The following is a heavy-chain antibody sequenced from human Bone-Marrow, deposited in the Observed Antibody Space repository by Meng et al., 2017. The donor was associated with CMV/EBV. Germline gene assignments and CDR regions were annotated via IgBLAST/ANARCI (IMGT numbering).Heavy chain of an antibody. CDR1: GYTFSGNY. V-gene: IGHV1-2*02. D-gene: IGHD1-26*01. Sequence: ASVKVSCKASGYTFSGNYVHWLRQAPAQGLEWMGWINPNSGGTNYAQKFQGRVTMTWDTSISTAYMELSSLRSDDTAVYYCARSRYSGSQYGMDVWGQGTTVTVSS. CDR2: INPNSGGT. CDR3: ARSRYSGSQYGMDV. J-gene: IGHJ6*02.